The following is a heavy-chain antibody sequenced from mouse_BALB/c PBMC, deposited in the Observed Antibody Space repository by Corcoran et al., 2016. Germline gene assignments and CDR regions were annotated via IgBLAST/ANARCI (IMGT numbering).Heavy chain of an antibody. Sequence: DVQLQESGSGLVKPSQSLSLTCSVTGYSITSGYYWNWIRQFPGNKLEWMGYISYDGSNNYNPSLKNRISITRDTSKNQFFLKLNSVTTEDTATYYCAAIYDGYAMDYWGQGTSVTVSS. J-gene: IGHJ4*01. D-gene: IGHD2-3*01. CDR3: AAIYDGYAMDY. CDR1: GYSITSGYY. CDR2: ISYDGSN. V-gene: IGHV3-6*02.